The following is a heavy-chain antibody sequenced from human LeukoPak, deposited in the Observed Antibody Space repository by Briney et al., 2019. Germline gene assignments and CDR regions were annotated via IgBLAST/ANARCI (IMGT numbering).Heavy chain of an antibody. J-gene: IGHJ4*02. Sequence: ASVKVSCKASGYTFTSYAMNWVRQAPGQGLEWMGWINTNTGNPTYAQGFTGRFVFSLDTSVSTAYLQISSLKAEDTAVYYCARDGRDGREYYFDYWGQGTLVTVSS. CDR3: ARDGRDGREYYFDY. CDR1: GYTFTSYA. V-gene: IGHV7-4-1*02. CDR2: INTNTGNP. D-gene: IGHD1-26*01.